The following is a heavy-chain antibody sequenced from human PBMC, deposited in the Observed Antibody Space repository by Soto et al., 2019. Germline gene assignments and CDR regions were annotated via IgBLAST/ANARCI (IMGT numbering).Heavy chain of an antibody. Sequence: SVKVSCKASGGTFSSYAISWVRQAPGQGLEWMGGIIPIFGTANYAQKFQGRVTITADKSTSTAYMELSSLRSEDTAVYYCASGYSYGIFRIDYWGQGTLVTVSS. CDR3: ASGYSYGIFRIDY. CDR2: IIPIFGTA. CDR1: GGTFSSYA. D-gene: IGHD5-18*01. V-gene: IGHV1-69*06. J-gene: IGHJ4*02.